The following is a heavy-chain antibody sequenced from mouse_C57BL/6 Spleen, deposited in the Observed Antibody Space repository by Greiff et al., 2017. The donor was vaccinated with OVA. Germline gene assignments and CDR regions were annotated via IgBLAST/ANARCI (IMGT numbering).Heavy chain of an antibody. CDR1: GYTFTSYW. CDR3: ARQMVTNYFYY. J-gene: IGHJ2*01. CDR2: IDPSDSYT. D-gene: IGHD2-2*01. Sequence: QVQLQQPGAELVMPGASVKLSCKASGYTFTSYWMHWVKQRPGQGLEWIGEIDPSDSYTNYNQKFKGKSTLTVDKSSSTAYMQLRSLTSEDSAVYYCARQMVTNYFYYWGQGTTLAVSS. V-gene: IGHV1-69*01.